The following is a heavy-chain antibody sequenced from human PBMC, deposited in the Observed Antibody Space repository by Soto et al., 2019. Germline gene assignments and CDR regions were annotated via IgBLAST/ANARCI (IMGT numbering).Heavy chain of an antibody. CDR1: GFTFSDYY. CDR3: ARGRSPWLRYFDWYKGPLFDY. J-gene: IGHJ4*02. Sequence: PGGSLRLSCAASGFTFSDYYMSWIRQAPGKGLEWVSYISSSGSTIYYADSVKGRFTISRDNSKNTLYLQMNSLRAEDTAVYYCARGRSPWLRYFDWYKGPLFDYWGQGTLVTVSS. CDR2: ISSSGSTI. V-gene: IGHV3-11*04. D-gene: IGHD3-9*01.